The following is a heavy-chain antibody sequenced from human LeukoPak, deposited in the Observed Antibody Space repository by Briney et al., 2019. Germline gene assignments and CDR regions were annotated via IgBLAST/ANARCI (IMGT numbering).Heavy chain of an antibody. V-gene: IGHV3-7*01. Sequence: GGSVRLSCAASGYTFSSYWMSWVRQAPGKGLEWVAHINQDGSEKYYVDSVKGRFTISRDNAKNSLYMQMNSLRADDTAVYYCARDTTMIVVVGRDAFDIWGQGTMVTVSS. D-gene: IGHD3-22*01. J-gene: IGHJ3*02. CDR1: GYTFSSYW. CDR3: ARDTTMIVVVGRDAFDI. CDR2: INQDGSEK.